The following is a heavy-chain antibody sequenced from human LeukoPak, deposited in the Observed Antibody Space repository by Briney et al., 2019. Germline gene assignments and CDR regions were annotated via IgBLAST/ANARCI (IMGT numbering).Heavy chain of an antibody. D-gene: IGHD6-19*01. CDR2: IYPGDSDT. CDR1: GYSFTSYW. J-gene: IGHJ4*02. Sequence: GESLKISCKGSGYSFTSYWIGWVRQMPGKGLEWMGIIYPGDSDTRYSPSFQGQVTISADKSISTAYLQWSSLKASDTAMYYCARHEPRRQWLISSLDYWGQGTLVTVSS. V-gene: IGHV5-51*01. CDR3: ARHEPRRQWLISSLDY.